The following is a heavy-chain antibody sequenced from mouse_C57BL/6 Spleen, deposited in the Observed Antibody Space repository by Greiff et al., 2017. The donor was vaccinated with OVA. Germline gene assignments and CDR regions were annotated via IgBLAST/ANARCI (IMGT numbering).Heavy chain of an antibody. CDR2: IYPGSGNT. Sequence: VKLVESGAELVRPGASVKLSCKASGYTFTDYYINWVKQRPGQGLEWIARIYPGSGNTYYNEKFKGKATLTAEKSSSTAYMQLSSLTSEDSAVYFCARYYYGSSYFDYWGQGTTLTVSS. CDR1: GYTFTDYY. CDR3: ARYYYGSSYFDY. J-gene: IGHJ2*01. D-gene: IGHD1-1*01. V-gene: IGHV1-76*01.